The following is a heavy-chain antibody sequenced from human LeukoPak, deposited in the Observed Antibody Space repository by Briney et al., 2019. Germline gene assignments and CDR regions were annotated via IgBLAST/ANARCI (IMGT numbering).Heavy chain of an antibody. CDR2: IYTSGST. CDR3: ARDLGGYCSGGSCPYYFDY. V-gene: IGHV4-61*02. Sequence: PSQTLSLTCTVSGGSISSGSYYWSWIRQPAGKGLEWIGRIYTSGSTNYNPSLKSRVTISVDTSKNQFSLKLSSVTAADTAVYYCARDLGGYCSGGSCPYYFDYWGQGTLVTVSS. D-gene: IGHD2-15*01. J-gene: IGHJ4*02. CDR1: GGSISSGSYY.